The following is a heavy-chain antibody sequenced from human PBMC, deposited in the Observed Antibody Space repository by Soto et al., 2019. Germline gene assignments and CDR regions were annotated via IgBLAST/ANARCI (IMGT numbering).Heavy chain of an antibody. CDR2: IIPIFGST. CDR1: GGTFSSYA. V-gene: IGHV1-69*05. J-gene: IGHJ4*02. Sequence: GPPVKVSCKASGGTFSSYAISWVRQAPGQGLEWMGGIIPIFGSTRYAQKLQGRVTMTRDTSTSTVYMELSSLRSEDTAVYYCARGLIYDSSGYYFDYWGQGTLVTVSS. CDR3: ARGLIYDSSGYYFDY. D-gene: IGHD3-22*01.